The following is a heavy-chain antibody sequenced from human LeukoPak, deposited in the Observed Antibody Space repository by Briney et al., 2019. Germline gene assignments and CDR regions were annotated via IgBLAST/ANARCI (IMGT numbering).Heavy chain of an antibody. CDR3: ARGTHSSGWYGEGDL. D-gene: IGHD6-19*01. CDR2: IIPIFGTA. CDR1: GGTFSSYA. J-gene: IGHJ4*02. Sequence: SVKVSCKASGGTFSSYAISWVRQAPGQGLEWMGGIIPIFGTANYAQKFQGRVTITADESTSTAYMELSSLRSEDTAVYYCARGTHSSGWYGEGDLWGQGTLVTVSS. V-gene: IGHV1-69*01.